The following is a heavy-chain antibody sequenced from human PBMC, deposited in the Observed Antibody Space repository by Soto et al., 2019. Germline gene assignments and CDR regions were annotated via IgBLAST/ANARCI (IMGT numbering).Heavy chain of an antibody. CDR1: GFTFSNYA. J-gene: IGHJ4*02. CDR2: ISGSGDST. Sequence: EVQLLESGGGLVQPGGSLRLSCTASGFTFSNYAMSWVRQAPGKGLEWVSTISGSGDSTNYADSVKGQFAISRDNSNNMLYVQMDSLRVEDTAVYYCAKENRRGYCNGGICYGYFDYWGQGTLVTVSS. D-gene: IGHD2-15*01. V-gene: IGHV3-23*01. CDR3: AKENRRGYCNGGICYGYFDY.